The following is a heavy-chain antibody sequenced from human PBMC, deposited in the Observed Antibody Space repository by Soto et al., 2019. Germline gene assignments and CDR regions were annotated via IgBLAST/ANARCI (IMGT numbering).Heavy chain of an antibody. J-gene: IGHJ3*02. CDR2: INAGNGNT. D-gene: IGHD3-3*01. V-gene: IGHV1-3*01. Sequence: QVQLVQSGAEVKKPGASVKVSCKASGYTFTSYAMHWVRQAPGQRLEWMGWINAGNGNTKYSQKFQGRVTITRDTSASTAYMELSSLRSEDTAVYYCARDLRTIPYAFDIWGQGTMVTVSS. CDR3: ARDLRTIPYAFDI. CDR1: GYTFTSYA.